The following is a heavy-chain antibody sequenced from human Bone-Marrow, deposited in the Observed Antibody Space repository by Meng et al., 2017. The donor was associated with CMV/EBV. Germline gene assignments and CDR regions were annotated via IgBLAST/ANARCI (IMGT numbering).Heavy chain of an antibody. CDR2: ISSSSSYI. Sequence: GGSLRLSCAASGFTFRSYTIQWVRQAPGKGLEWVSSISSSSSYIYYADSVKGRFTISRDNAKNSLYLQMNSLRAEDTAVYYCARDSGDYWGQGTLVTVSS. CDR3: ARDSGDY. V-gene: IGHV3-21*01. J-gene: IGHJ4*02. CDR1: GFTFRSYT.